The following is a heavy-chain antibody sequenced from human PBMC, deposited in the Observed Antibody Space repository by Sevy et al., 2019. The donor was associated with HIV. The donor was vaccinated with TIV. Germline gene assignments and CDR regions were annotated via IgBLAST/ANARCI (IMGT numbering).Heavy chain of an antibody. CDR3: ARDRRNYGGQYFDY. Sequence: GGSLTLSCAASGFTFSDYYMSWIRQAPGKGLEWVSYISSGSSYTNYADSVKGRFTISRDNAKNSLYLQLHSLSAEDTAIYYCARDRRNYGGQYFDYWGQGTPVTVSS. CDR2: ISSGSSYT. V-gene: IGHV3-11*06. J-gene: IGHJ4*02. D-gene: IGHD4-17*01. CDR1: GFTFSDYY.